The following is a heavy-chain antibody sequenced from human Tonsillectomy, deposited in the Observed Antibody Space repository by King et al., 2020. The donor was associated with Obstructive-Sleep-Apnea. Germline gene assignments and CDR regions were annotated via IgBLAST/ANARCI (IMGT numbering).Heavy chain of an antibody. V-gene: IGHV3-33*06. Sequence: VQLVESGGGVVQPGRSLRLSCAASGFTFSSYGMHWVRQAPGKGLAWVAVIWYDGSNKYYADSVKGRFTISRDNSKNTLYLQMNSLRAEDTAVYYCAKGGYYDILTGYPRDLYYFDYWGQGTLVTVSS. CDR1: GFTFSSYG. D-gene: IGHD3-9*01. J-gene: IGHJ4*02. CDR2: IWYDGSNK. CDR3: AKGGYYDILTGYPRDLYYFDY.